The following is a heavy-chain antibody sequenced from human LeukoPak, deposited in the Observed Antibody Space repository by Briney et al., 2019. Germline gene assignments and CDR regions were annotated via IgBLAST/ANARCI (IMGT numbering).Heavy chain of an antibody. J-gene: IGHJ4*02. CDR2: VTSDNRDT. Sequence: ASVKVSCRASGYNFSAYGMTWVRQAPGQGLEWMGWVTSDNRDTKYAPKFQGRVTMTTDMSSTPAYMELRSLRSDDTAVYYCARGSHESWNDYWGQGTLVTVSS. CDR3: ARGSHESWNDY. V-gene: IGHV1-18*01. CDR1: GYNFSAYG. D-gene: IGHD1-1*01.